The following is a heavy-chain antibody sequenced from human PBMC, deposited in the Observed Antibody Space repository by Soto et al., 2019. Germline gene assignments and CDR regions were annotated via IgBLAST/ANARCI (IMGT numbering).Heavy chain of an antibody. CDR2: INAGNGNT. CDR3: AREPGIAVAGAGLDY. Sequence: ASVKVSCKASGYTFTSYAMHWVRQAPGQRLEWMGWINAGNGNTKYSQKFQGRVTITRDTSASTAYTELSSLRSEDTAVYYCAREPGIAVAGAGLDYWGQGTLVTVSS. D-gene: IGHD6-19*01. J-gene: IGHJ4*02. V-gene: IGHV1-3*01. CDR1: GYTFTSYA.